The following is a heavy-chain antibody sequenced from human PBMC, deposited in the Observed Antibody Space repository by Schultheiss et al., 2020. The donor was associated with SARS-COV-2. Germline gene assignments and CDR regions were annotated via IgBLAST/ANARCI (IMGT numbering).Heavy chain of an antibody. CDR1: GFTFGDYA. D-gene: IGHD3-10*01. CDR3: AKDLWFGEVVALFDY. V-gene: IGHV3-7*01. CDR2: IKQDGSEK. Sequence: GGSLRLSCTASGFTFGDYAMSWFRQAPGKGLEWVANIKQDGSEKYYADSVKGRFTISRDNSKNTLYLQMNSLRAEDTAVYYCAKDLWFGEVVALFDYWGQGTLVTVSS. J-gene: IGHJ4*02.